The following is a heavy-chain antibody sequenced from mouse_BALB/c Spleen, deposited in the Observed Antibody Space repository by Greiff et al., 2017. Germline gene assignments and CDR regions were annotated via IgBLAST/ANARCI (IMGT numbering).Heavy chain of an antibody. J-gene: IGHJ1*01. CDR2: ISCYNGAT. CDR3: AREKVHWYFDV. Sequence: LVKTGASVKISCKASGYSFTGYYMHWVKQSHGKSLEWIGYISCYNGATSYNQKFKGKATLTVDKSSSTAYMQLKSLTSEDSAVYYCAREKVHWYFDVWGAGTTVTVSS. V-gene: IGHV1S34*01. CDR1: GYSFTGYY.